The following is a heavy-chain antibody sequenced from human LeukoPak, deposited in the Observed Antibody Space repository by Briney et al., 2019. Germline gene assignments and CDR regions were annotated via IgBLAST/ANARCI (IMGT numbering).Heavy chain of an antibody. J-gene: IGHJ4*02. CDR3: AGTYGSGSYYNGAFDY. CDR2: INPNSGGT. V-gene: IGHV1-2*03. Sequence: LEASVKVSCKASGYTFTGYYMHWVRQAPGQGLEWMGWINPNSGGTNYAQKFQGRVTMTRDTSISTAYMELSRLRSDDTAVYYCAGTYGSGSYYNGAFDYWGQGTLVTVSS. D-gene: IGHD3-10*01. CDR1: GYTFTGYY.